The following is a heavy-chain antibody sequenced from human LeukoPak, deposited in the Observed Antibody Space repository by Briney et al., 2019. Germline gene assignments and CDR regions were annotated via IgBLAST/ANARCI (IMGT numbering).Heavy chain of an antibody. D-gene: IGHD2-15*01. Sequence: SETLSLTCAVYGGSFSGYYWSWIRQPPGKGLEWIGEINHSGSTNYNPSLKSRVTISVDTSKNQFSLKLSSVTAADTAVYYCAREAQNCGGGSCYSDFDYWGQGTLVTVSS. V-gene: IGHV4-34*01. CDR2: INHSGST. J-gene: IGHJ4*02. CDR3: AREAQNCGGGSCYSDFDY. CDR1: GGSFSGYY.